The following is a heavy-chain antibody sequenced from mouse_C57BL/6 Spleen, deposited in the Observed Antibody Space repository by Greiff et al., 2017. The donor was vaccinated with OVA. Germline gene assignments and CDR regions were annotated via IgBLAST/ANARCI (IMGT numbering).Heavy chain of an antibody. Sequence: QVQLKESGPELVKPGASVKISCKASGYAFSSSWMNWVKQRPGKGLEWIGRIYPGDGDTNYNGKFKGKATLTADKSSSTAYMQLSSLTSEDSAVYFCARPYGNYVGGWYFDVWGTGTTVTVSS. CDR1: GYAFSSSW. CDR2: IYPGDGDT. V-gene: IGHV1-82*01. J-gene: IGHJ1*03. CDR3: ARPYGNYVGGWYFDV. D-gene: IGHD2-10*02.